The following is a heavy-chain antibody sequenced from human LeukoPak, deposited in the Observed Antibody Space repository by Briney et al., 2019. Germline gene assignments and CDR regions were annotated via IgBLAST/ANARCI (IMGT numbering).Heavy chain of an antibody. Sequence: GGSLRLSCAASGFTFSSYWMTWVRQAPGKGLEWVANIKQDGSEKYYVDSVKGRFTISRDNAKNSLYLQMNSLRAEDTALYYCARFSGGRHTIDYWGQGTLVTVSS. J-gene: IGHJ4*02. D-gene: IGHD2-15*01. CDR1: GFTFSSYW. CDR3: ARFSGGRHTIDY. CDR2: IKQDGSEK. V-gene: IGHV3-7*01.